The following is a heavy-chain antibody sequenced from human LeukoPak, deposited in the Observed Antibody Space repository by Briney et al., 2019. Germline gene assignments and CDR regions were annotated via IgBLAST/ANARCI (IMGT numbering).Heavy chain of an antibody. V-gene: IGHV3-30*02. CDR3: AKERINYHDASGLGY. Sequence: PGGSLRLSCAASGFIFSNYGIHWVRQAPGKGLEWVAFIRYHGSDKYYADSVKGRFAVSRDNSKNTLYLQMNSLRAEDTAVYYCAKERINYHDASGLGYWGQGTLVTVSS. J-gene: IGHJ4*02. CDR1: GFIFSNYG. CDR2: IRYHGSDK. D-gene: IGHD3-22*01.